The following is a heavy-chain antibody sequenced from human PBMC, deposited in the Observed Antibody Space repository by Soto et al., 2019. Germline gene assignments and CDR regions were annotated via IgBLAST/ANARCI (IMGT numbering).Heavy chain of an antibody. CDR1: GFSFRSDW. J-gene: IGHJ4*02. CDR2: TNQDGSEK. V-gene: IGHV3-7*04. CDR3: SGGVGDAI. Sequence: EDQLVEPGGGLVQPGGSLRLTCAVSGFSFRSDWMNWFRQAPGKGLEWVAHTNQDGSEKYYLDSVKGRFTIFRDNAKNSLYLQMKSLRAEDTAVFYCSGGVGDAIWGQGTLVTVSS. D-gene: IGHD1-26*01.